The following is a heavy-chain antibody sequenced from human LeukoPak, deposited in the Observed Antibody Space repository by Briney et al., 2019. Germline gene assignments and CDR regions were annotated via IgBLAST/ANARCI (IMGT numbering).Heavy chain of an antibody. D-gene: IGHD3-16*01. CDR1: GFTFRNFA. J-gene: IGHJ4*02. Sequence: GGSLRLSCAASGFTFRNFAMSWVRQVPGKGLEWLSTLVVTGAATYYADSVMDRVIISRDNSKNTLYLQMNRLRVEDTAVYYCAKDDGGEYHLFDSWGLGTLVTVSS. CDR2: LVVTGAAT. V-gene: IGHV3-23*01. CDR3: AKDDGGEYHLFDS.